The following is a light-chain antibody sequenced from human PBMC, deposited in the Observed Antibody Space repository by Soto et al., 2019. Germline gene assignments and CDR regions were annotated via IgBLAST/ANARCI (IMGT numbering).Light chain of an antibody. CDR3: HQASSFPRT. CDR1: QGISSW. Sequence: DIQMTQSPSSVSASVGDTVTITCRASQGISSWLAWYQQRPGKAPDLLIYKGSTLQTGVPSRFSGSGSGTDFTLTISNLQPEDFATYFCHQASSFPRTFGGGTKVEVK. J-gene: IGKJ4*01. CDR2: KGS. V-gene: IGKV1-12*01.